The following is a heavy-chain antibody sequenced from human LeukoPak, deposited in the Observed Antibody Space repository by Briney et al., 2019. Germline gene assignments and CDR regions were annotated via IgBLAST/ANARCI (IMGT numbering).Heavy chain of an antibody. Sequence: SETLSLTCTVSGGSISSYYWSWIRQPPGKGLEWIGYIYYSGRTNYNPSLKSRVTISVDTSKNQFSLKLSSVTAADTAVYYCARDMRFGELSWFDPWGQGTLVTVSS. V-gene: IGHV4-59*01. CDR2: IYYSGRT. CDR3: ARDMRFGELSWFDP. J-gene: IGHJ5*02. D-gene: IGHD3-10*01. CDR1: GGSISSYY.